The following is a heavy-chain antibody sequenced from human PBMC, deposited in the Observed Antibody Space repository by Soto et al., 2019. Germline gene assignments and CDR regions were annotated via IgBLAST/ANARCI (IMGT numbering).Heavy chain of an antibody. V-gene: IGHV3-7*03. CDR1: GFTFSSYW. Sequence: SCAASGFTFSSYWMSWVRQAPGKGLEWVANIKQDGSEKYYVDSVKGRFTISRDNAKNSLYLQMNSLRAEDTAVYYCAKSLSVGATTPFDYWGQGTLVTVSS. CDR3: AKSLSVGATTPFDY. CDR2: IKQDGSEK. J-gene: IGHJ4*02. D-gene: IGHD1-26*01.